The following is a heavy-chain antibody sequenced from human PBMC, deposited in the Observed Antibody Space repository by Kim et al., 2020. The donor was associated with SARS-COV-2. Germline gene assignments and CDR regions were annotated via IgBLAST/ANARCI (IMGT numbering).Heavy chain of an antibody. CDR1: GNTFSSYA. D-gene: IGHD3-16*02. J-gene: IGHJ3*01. V-gene: IGHV7-4-1*01. Sequence: ASVKVSCKTSGNTFSSYAMNWVRQAPGQGLEWMGWINTNTWNPTYAQGFTGRFIFSLDISVATTYLQIDSLKSEDTAVYYCATSMLYGVIAAFDLWGQGTLVTVSS. CDR2: INTNTWNP. CDR3: ATSMLYGVIAAFDL.